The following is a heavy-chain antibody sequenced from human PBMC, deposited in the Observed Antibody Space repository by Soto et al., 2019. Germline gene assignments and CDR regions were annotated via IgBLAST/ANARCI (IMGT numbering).Heavy chain of an antibody. Sequence: GGSLRLSCAASGFTFSSYAMHWVRQAPGKGLEWVAVISYDGSNKYYADSVKGRFTISRDNSKNTLYLQMNSLRAEDTAVYYCARGAYITMVRAPGNPSFDIWGQGTMVTVSS. CDR3: ARGAYITMVRAPGNPSFDI. CDR1: GFTFSSYA. V-gene: IGHV3-30-3*01. CDR2: ISYDGSNK. D-gene: IGHD3-10*01. J-gene: IGHJ3*02.